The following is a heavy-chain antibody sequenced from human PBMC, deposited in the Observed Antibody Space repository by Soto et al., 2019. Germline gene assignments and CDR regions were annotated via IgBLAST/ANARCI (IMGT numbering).Heavy chain of an antibody. D-gene: IGHD2-8*01. V-gene: IGHV4-4*02. J-gene: IGHJ4*02. Sequence: QVQLQESGPGLVKPSGTLSLTCAVSGGSISSSNWWSWVRQPPGKGLEWVGEIYHSWSTNYNPSLKSRVTISVDKSKNQFSLKLSSVTAADTAVYYCARASRYCTNGVCYGYYFDYWGQGTLVTVSS. CDR2: IYHSWST. CDR1: GGSISSSNW. CDR3: ARASRYCTNGVCYGYYFDY.